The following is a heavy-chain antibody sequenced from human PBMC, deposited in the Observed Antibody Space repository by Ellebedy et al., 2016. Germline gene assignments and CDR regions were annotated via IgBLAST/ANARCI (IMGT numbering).Heavy chain of an antibody. CDR3: ARGARPYYYDSSGYYHPPLYYGMDV. J-gene: IGHJ6*02. CDR1: GFTFSSYD. Sequence: GESLKISCAASGFTFSSYDMHWVRQATGKGLEWVSAIGTAGDPYYPGSVKGRFTISRENAKNSLYLQMNSLRAGDTAVYYCARGARPYYYDSSGYYHPPLYYGMDVWGQGTTVTVSS. V-gene: IGHV3-13*05. CDR2: IGTAGDP. D-gene: IGHD3-22*01.